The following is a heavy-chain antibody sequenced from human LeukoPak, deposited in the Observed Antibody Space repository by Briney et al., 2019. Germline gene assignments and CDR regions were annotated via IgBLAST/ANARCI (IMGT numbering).Heavy chain of an antibody. J-gene: IGHJ4*02. V-gene: IGHV3-64*01. CDR1: GFTFKTYT. CDR2: ISSNGGST. Sequence: PGGSLRLSCAASGFTFKTYTMHWVRQAPGKGLEYVSAISSNGGSTYYANSVKGRFTISRDNSKNTLYLQMGSLRAEDMAVYYCARCGMGTSCFLFDYWGQGTLVTVSS. D-gene: IGHD2-2*01. CDR3: ARCGMGTSCFLFDY.